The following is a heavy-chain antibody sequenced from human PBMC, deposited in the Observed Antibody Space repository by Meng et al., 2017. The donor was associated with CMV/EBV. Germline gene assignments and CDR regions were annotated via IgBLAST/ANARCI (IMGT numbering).Heavy chain of an antibody. D-gene: IGHD2-2*01. CDR2: ISSSSSYI. V-gene: IGHV3-21*01. J-gene: IGHJ4*02. CDR1: AFTFSSYT. CDR3: ARGSTNCLDY. Sequence: GGSLRLSCAASAFTFSSYTMNWDRQAPGKGLEWVSSISSSSSYIYYADSVRGRFTISRDNAENSLYLQMNSLRAEDTAVYYCARGSTNCLDYWGQGTLVTVSS.